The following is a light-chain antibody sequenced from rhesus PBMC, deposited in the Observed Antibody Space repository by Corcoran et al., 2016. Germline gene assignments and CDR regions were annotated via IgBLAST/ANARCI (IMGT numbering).Light chain of an antibody. V-gene: IGKV1S15*01. CDR2: YAA. Sequence: DIQMTQSPSSLSASVGDTVTITCRASQAISNILAWYQQKPGKVPKLLIYYAATSQSGVPEGFRGSGSGTDFTLTIRSLQPEDFATYYCPHGYGIPPTFSQGTKVEIK. CDR3: PHGYGIPPT. CDR1: QAISNI. J-gene: IGKJ1*01.